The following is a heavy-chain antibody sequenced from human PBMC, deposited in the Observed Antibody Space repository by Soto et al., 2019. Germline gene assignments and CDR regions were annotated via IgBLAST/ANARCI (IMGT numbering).Heavy chain of an antibody. J-gene: IGHJ4*02. V-gene: IGHV3-23*01. Sequence: GGSLRLSCAASGFTFSSYAMSWVRQAPGKGLEWVSAISGSGGSTYYADSVKGRFTISRDNSKNTLYLQMNSLRAEDTAVYYCAKVGANVVPAAMPFDYWGQGTLDTVSS. CDR2: ISGSGGST. CDR1: GFTFSSYA. D-gene: IGHD2-2*01. CDR3: AKVGANVVPAAMPFDY.